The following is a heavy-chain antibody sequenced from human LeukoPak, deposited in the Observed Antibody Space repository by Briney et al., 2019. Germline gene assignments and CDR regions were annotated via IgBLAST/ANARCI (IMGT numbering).Heavy chain of an antibody. CDR2: IRSDGSDT. Sequence: PGGSLRPSCAASTLTFSSFGMHWVRQAPGKGLEWVTFIRSDGSDTYYADSVKGRFTISRDNSMNTLYLQMNSLRPEDTAVYYCAKDKGVRYFDYWGQGTLVTVSS. J-gene: IGHJ4*02. CDR1: TLTFSSFG. CDR3: AKDKGVRYFDY. V-gene: IGHV3-30*02. D-gene: IGHD1-1*01.